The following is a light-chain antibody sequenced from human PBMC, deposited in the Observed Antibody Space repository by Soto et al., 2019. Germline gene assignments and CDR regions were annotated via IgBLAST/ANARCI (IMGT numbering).Light chain of an antibody. V-gene: IGLV1-44*01. CDR3: AAWDDSLNTLV. Sequence: QHVLTQPPSASGTPGQRVTISCSGWTSNIGTNTVNWYQDLPGTAPKLLIYSNDHRPSGVPDRFSGSKSGTSASLAISGLQSDDEAHYYCAAWDDSLNTLVFGGGTKLTVL. J-gene: IGLJ2*01. CDR1: TSNIGTNT. CDR2: SND.